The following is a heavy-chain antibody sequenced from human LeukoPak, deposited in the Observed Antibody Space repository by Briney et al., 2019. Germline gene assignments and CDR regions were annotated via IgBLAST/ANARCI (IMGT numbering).Heavy chain of an antibody. CDR1: GYTFTSYY. J-gene: IGHJ3*02. CDR2: INPSGGST. CDR3: ARAGVWDYSDSSGYHNGAFDI. Sequence: ASVKVSCKASGYTFTSYYMHWVRQAPGQGLEWMGIINPSGGSTSYAQKFQGRVTMTRDTSTSTVYMELSRLRSDDTAVYYCARAGVWDYSDSSGYHNGAFDIWGQGTMVTVSS. V-gene: IGHV1-46*01. D-gene: IGHD3-22*01.